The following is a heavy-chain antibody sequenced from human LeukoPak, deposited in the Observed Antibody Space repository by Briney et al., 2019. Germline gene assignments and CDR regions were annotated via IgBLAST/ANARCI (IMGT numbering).Heavy chain of an antibody. J-gene: IGHJ4*02. CDR1: GFTFSSYS. Sequence: GGSLRLSCAASGFTFSSYSMNWVRQAPGKGLEWVSSISSSSSYIYYADSVKGRFTISRDNAKNSLYLQMNSLRAEDTAVYYCARVNSGWYPEDYWGQGTLVTVSS. CDR3: ARVNSGWYPEDY. V-gene: IGHV3-21*01. CDR2: ISSSSSYI. D-gene: IGHD6-19*01.